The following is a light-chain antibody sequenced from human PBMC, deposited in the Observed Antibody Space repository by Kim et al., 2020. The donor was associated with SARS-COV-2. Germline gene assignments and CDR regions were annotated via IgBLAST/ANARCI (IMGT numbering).Light chain of an antibody. CDR1: QGIGSY. CDR3: QQSNSPPWT. CDR2: AAS. J-gene: IGKJ1*01. Sequence: ASVGDRVTITCRTSQGIGSYLNWYQQKPGKAPKVLIYAASSLQRGVPSRYSGSGSGTDFTLTISNLQPEDFATYYCQQSNSPPWTFGQGTKVDIK. V-gene: IGKV1-39*01.